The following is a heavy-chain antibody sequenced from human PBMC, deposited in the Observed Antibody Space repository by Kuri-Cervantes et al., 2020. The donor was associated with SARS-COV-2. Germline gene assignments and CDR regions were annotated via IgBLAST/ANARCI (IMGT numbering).Heavy chain of an antibody. D-gene: IGHD5-12*01. V-gene: IGHV3-7*03. CDR1: GFTFSSYW. CDR3: ARLNIVATGWADY. Sequence: GGSLRLSCAASGFTFSSYWMSWVHQAPGKGLEWVANIQQDGSEKYYVDSVKGRFTISRDNAKNSLYLQMNSLRAEDTAVYYCARLNIVATGWADYWGQGTLVTVSS. CDR2: IQQDGSEK. J-gene: IGHJ4*02.